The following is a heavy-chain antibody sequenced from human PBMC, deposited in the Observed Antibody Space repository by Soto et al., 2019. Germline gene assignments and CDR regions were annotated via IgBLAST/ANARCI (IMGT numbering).Heavy chain of an antibody. Sequence: PGGSLRLACVVSYFSLLGSYMMWVRQAPGKGLEWLSFISMSLSYKTYAAAVECRFTNSRDNVKNILYLQMDSLRAEDTAVYYCASRGHCSNGQCHPFDSWGQGTQVTVAS. CDR3: ASRGHCSNGQCHPFDS. J-gene: IGHJ4*02. D-gene: IGHD2-8*01. V-gene: IGHV3-11*06. CDR2: ISMSLSY. CDR1: YFSLLGSY.